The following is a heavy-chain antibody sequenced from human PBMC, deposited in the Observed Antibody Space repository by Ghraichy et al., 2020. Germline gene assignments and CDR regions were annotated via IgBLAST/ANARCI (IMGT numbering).Heavy chain of an antibody. J-gene: IGHJ1*01. CDR1: GFTFSSYA. V-gene: IGHV3-23*01. CDR2: ISGSGGST. CDR3: ARDGTYGRYYFQH. D-gene: IGHD1/OR15-1a*01. Sequence: GGSLRLSCAASGFTFSSYAMSWVRQAPGKGLEWVSAISGSGGSTYYADSVKGRFTISRDNSKNTLYLQMNSLRAEDTAVYYCARDGTYGRYYFQHWGQGTLVTVSS.